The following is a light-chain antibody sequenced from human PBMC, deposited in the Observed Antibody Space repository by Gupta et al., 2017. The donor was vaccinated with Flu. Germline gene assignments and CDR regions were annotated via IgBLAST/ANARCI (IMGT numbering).Light chain of an antibody. V-gene: IGKV1-39*01. CDR2: AAS. CDR3: QQSYKNPVN. CDR1: QSISSH. Sequence: DIQMTQSPSSLSASVGDRVTITCRASQSISSHLSWYQQKPGVAPKLLIYAASSLQSGVPSRFSGSGSGTDFTLTISCLQPEDFATYYCQQSYKNPVNFGGGTRVEI. J-gene: IGKJ4*01.